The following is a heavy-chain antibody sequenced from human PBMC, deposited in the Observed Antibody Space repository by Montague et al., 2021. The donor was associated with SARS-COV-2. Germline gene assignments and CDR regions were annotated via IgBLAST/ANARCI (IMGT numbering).Heavy chain of an antibody. V-gene: IGHV3-23*01. CDR2: ITVSGAGA. Sequence: SLSLSCAASGFTFTSYGMAWVRQAPGKGLEWVSVITVSGAGAYYAESVEGRFTISRDHSRNTLFLQMNSLRAEDTAVYYCAKRGSYLFDYWGQGTLVTVSS. CDR1: GFTFTSYG. J-gene: IGHJ4*02. CDR3: AKRGSYLFDY. D-gene: IGHD1-26*01.